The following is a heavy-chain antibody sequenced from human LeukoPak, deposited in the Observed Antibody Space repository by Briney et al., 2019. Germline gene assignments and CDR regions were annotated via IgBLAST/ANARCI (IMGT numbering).Heavy chain of an antibody. D-gene: IGHD6-6*01. CDR3: ARGSSIAARVPGHYYYYYMDV. CDR2: IIPIFGTA. Sequence: SVKVSCKASGYTFTSYGISWVRQAPGQGLEWMGGIIPIFGTANYAQKFQGRVTITTDESTSTAYMELSSLRSEDTAVYYCARGSSIAARVPGHYYYYYMDVWGKGTTVTVSS. CDR1: GYTFTSYG. V-gene: IGHV1-69*05. J-gene: IGHJ6*03.